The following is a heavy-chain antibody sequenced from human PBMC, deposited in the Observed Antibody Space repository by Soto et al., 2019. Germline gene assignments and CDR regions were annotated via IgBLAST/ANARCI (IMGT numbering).Heavy chain of an antibody. CDR2: IYYSGST. Sequence: PSETLSLTCTVSGGSISSYYWSWIRQPPGKGLEWIGYIYYSGSTNYNPSLKSRVTISVDTSKNQFSLKLSSVTAADTAGYYCGRHKMAAAGTCSAPGGRGTLVT. V-gene: IGHV4-59*08. D-gene: IGHD6-13*01. CDR1: GGSISSYY. J-gene: IGHJ5*02. CDR3: GRHKMAAAGTCSAP.